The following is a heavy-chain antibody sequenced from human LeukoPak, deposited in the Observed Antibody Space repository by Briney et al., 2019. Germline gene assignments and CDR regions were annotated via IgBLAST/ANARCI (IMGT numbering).Heavy chain of an antibody. D-gene: IGHD5-24*01. Sequence: KPSETLSLTCAVYGGSFSGYYWSWLRQPPGKGLEWIGEINHSGSTNYDPSLKSRVTISVDTSKNQFSLKLSSVAAADTAVYYCARGARWLQPTFFDYWGQETLVTVSS. J-gene: IGHJ4*02. CDR2: INHSGST. CDR1: GGSFSGYY. V-gene: IGHV4-34*01. CDR3: ARGARWLQPTFFDY.